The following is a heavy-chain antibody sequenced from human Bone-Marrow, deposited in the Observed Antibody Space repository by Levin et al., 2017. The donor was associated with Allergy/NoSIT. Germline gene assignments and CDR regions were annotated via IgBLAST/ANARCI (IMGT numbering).Heavy chain of an antibody. V-gene: IGHV3-23*01. CDR3: AKDWAPGLTKGVSWFDS. Sequence: HPGGSLRLSCATSGFTPSSFAMNWVRQAPGKGLEWVSSISGSDGTSYYAESVKGRFTISRDNSKKTVFLQMDSLRVDDSALYYCAKDWAPGLTKGVSWFDSWGQGILVTVSA. D-gene: IGHD3-3*01. CDR2: ISGSDGTS. CDR1: GFTPSSFA. J-gene: IGHJ5*01.